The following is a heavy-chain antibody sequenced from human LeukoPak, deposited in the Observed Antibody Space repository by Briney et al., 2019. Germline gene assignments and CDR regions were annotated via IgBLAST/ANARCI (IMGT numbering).Heavy chain of an antibody. Sequence: GGSLTLSCAASGLTFSNYDMSWVRQAPGKGLEWVPNIKQDGSEKYYVDSVEGRFTISRDNAKNSLYLQMNSLRAEDTAVYYCAREVGGFDYWGQGTLVTVSS. CDR3: AREVGGFDY. CDR2: IKQDGSEK. J-gene: IGHJ4*02. V-gene: IGHV3-7*01. CDR1: GLTFSNYD. D-gene: IGHD2-2*01.